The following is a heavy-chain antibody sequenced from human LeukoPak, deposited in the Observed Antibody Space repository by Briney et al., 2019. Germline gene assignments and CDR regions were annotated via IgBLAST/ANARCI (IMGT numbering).Heavy chain of an antibody. CDR3: ARPRNILTGMGAFDI. V-gene: IGHV3-23*01. J-gene: IGHJ3*02. Sequence: GGSLRLSCAASGFSFSNYGMNWVRQAPGKGLEWVSGITGSGAMTYYADSVKGRFTISRDNSKNTVYLQMNSLKASDTAMYYCARPRNILTGMGAFDIWGQGTMVTVSS. D-gene: IGHD3-9*01. CDR1: GFSFSNYG. CDR2: ITGSGAMT.